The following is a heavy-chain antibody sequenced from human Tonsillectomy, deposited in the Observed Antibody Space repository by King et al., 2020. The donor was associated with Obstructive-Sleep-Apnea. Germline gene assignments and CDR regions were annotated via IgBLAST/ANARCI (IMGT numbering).Heavy chain of an antibody. D-gene: IGHD3-16*01. CDR2: IKQDGSVK. V-gene: IGHV3-7*01. CDR1: GFTFSSYW. CDR3: AREYWGPDY. J-gene: IGHJ4*02. Sequence: VQLVESGGGLVQPGGSVRLSCGASGFTFSSYWITWVRQAPGKGQEWVSNIKQDGSVKNYEDSVKGRFTISRDNAKKSVFLQMNSLTAEDTAVYYCAREYWGPDYWGQGTLVTVSS.